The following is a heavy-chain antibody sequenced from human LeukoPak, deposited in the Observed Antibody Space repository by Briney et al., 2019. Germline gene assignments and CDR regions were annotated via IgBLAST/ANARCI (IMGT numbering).Heavy chain of an antibody. Sequence: SVKVSCKASGGTFSSYAISWVRQAPGQGLEWMGGIIPIFGTANYAQKFQGRVTITADESTSTAYMELSSLRSEDTAVYYCARDRDSSGWYKGPLGYWGQGTLVTVSS. V-gene: IGHV1-69*13. J-gene: IGHJ4*02. CDR2: IIPIFGTA. CDR1: GGTFSSYA. D-gene: IGHD6-19*01. CDR3: ARDRDSSGWYKGPLGY.